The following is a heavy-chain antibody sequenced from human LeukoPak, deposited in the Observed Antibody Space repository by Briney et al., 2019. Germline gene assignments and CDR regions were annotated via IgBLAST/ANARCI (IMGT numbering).Heavy chain of an antibody. CDR1: GFTVSSNY. D-gene: IGHD6-13*01. CDR2: ISTSSYYI. V-gene: IGHV3-21*01. Sequence: PGGSRGLSCAASGFTVSSNYMSWVRQAPGKGLEWVSSISTSSYYIYYADSVKGRFTISRDNAKNSLFLQMNSLRAEDTAVYYCARDIATTGHLAFDYRGPGNLVTVSS. CDR3: ARDIATTGHLAFDY. J-gene: IGHJ4*02.